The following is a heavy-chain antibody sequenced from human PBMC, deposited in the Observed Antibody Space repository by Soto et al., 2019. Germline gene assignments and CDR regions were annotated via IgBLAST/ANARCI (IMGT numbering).Heavy chain of an antibody. Sequence: QVQLVESGGCVVKPGRSLRLSCVVSGFTFRSHGMHWVRQAPGKGLEWLAVISNDGNTKYYADSVKGRFTISRDNSRDTLNLQMTTLRPEDTAVYYCAKDREDTAMTLDYWGQGTLVTVSS. CDR3: AKDREDTAMTLDY. D-gene: IGHD5-18*01. J-gene: IGHJ4*02. CDR2: ISNDGNTK. CDR1: GFTFRSHG. V-gene: IGHV3-30*18.